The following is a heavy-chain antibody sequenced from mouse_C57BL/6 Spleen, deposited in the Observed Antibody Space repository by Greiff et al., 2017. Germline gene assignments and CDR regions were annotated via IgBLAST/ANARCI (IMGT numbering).Heavy chain of an antibody. D-gene: IGHD2-3*01. CDR1: GYTFTDYN. Sequence: EVQLKESGPELVKPGASVKMSCKASGYTFTDYNMHWVKQSHGKSLEWIGYINPNNGGTSYNQKFKGKATLTVNKSSSTAYMELRSLTSEDSAVYYCARGGYYPYYFDYWGQGTTLTVSS. V-gene: IGHV1-22*01. CDR3: ARGGYYPYYFDY. CDR2: INPNNGGT. J-gene: IGHJ2*01.